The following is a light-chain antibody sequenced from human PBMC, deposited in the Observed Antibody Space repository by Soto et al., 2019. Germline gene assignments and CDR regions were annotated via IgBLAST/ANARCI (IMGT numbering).Light chain of an antibody. CDR1: QSVSSRN. J-gene: IGKJ1*01. CDR2: GAS. CDR3: QQYGSSHGTFGQGT. Sequence: EIVLTQSPVTLALSPFEGVTLSFRASQSVSSRNLAWYQQKPGQSPRLLIYGASSRATGIPDRFSGSGSGTDFTLAISRLEPEDFAIYYCQQYGSSHGTFGQGTFGQGTKVDIK. V-gene: IGKV3-20*01.